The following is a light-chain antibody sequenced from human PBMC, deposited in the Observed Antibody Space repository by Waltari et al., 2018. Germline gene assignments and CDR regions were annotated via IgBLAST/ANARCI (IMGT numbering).Light chain of an antibody. CDR2: VGTGGIVG. V-gene: IGLV9-49*01. Sequence: QPVLTQPPSASASLGASVTLTCTLSSGYSNYKVDGYQQRPGKGPRFVMPVGTGGIVGDKGDGHPDRFPVLGAGPIRYLTIKNIQEEDESDYHCGADHGSGSNFVYVFGTGTKVTVL. CDR3: GADHGSGSNFVYV. J-gene: IGLJ1*01. CDR1: SGYSNYK.